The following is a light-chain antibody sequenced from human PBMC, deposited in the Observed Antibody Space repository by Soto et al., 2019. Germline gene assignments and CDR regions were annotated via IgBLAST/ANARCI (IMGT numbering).Light chain of an antibody. CDR1: QSVRSS. J-gene: IGKJ3*01. V-gene: IGKV3-11*01. CDR3: QQRSNCSPEVT. Sequence: EIVLTQSPDTLSLSPGERATLSCRASQSVRSSLAWYQQKPGQAPRLLIYDASNRATGIPARFSGSGSGTDFTLTISSLEPEAFAVYYCQQRSNCSPEVTFGPGTKVDIK. CDR2: DAS.